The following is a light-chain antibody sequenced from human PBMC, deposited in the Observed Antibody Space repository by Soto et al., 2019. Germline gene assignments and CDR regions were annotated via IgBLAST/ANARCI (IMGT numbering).Light chain of an antibody. CDR3: QQYNSYSRT. CDR2: KAS. Sequence: DIKMTQSPSTLSASVGDRVTITCRASQSISSWLAWYQQKPGKAPKLLIYKASSLESGVPSRFSGSGSGTEFTLTISSLQPDDFATYYCQQYNSYSRTFGQGSNVDI. V-gene: IGKV1-5*03. J-gene: IGKJ1*01. CDR1: QSISSW.